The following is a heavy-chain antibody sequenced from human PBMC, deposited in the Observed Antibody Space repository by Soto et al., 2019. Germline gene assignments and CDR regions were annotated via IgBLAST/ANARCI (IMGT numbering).Heavy chain of an antibody. CDR2: IVPNVGTV. V-gene: IGHV1-69*06. CDR3: ARRDTSGFLRYFDN. J-gene: IGHJ4*02. D-gene: IGHD3-3*01. Sequence: QMQLVQSGAEVKKPGSSVKVSCKASGGTLSSFINYPINWVRQAPVQGLEWMVGIVPNVGTVNYAQKFQGRVTITADKSTGTAYMELSSLRSEDTALYYCARRDTSGFLRYFDNWGQGTLVTVS. CDR1: GGTLSSFINYP.